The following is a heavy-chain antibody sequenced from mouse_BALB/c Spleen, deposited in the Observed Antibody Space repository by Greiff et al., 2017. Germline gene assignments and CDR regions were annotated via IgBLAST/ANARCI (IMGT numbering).Heavy chain of an antibody. Sequence: EVKLVESGGGLVQPGGSLKLSCAASGFTFSSYTMSWVRQTPEKRLEWVAYISNGGGSTYYPDTVKGRFTISRDNAKNTLYLQMSSLKSEDTAMYYCARRGYGNYPYWYFDVWGAGTTVTVSS. V-gene: IGHV5-12-2*01. D-gene: IGHD2-10*02. J-gene: IGHJ1*01. CDR3: ARRGYGNYPYWYFDV. CDR2: ISNGGGST. CDR1: GFTFSSYT.